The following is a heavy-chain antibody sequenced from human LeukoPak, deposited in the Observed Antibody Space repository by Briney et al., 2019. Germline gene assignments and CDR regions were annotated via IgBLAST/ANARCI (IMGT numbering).Heavy chain of an antibody. CDR2: IYYSGSS. J-gene: IGHJ6*02. CDR3: ARQSGVSSDNYFGMDV. Sequence: SETLSLTCTVSGGSIRSSSYFWGWIRQPPGKGLEWIGNIYYSGSSYYNPSLKSRVTISVDTSKNQFSLKMSSVTAAHTAVFYCARQSGVSSDNYFGMDVWGQGTTVTVSS. D-gene: IGHD1-26*01. V-gene: IGHV4-39*01. CDR1: GGSIRSSSYF.